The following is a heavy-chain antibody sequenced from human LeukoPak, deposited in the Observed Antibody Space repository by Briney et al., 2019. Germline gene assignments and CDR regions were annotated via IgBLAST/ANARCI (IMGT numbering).Heavy chain of an antibody. D-gene: IGHD6-13*01. CDR1: GFIFSSYG. J-gene: IGHJ4*02. V-gene: IGHV3-33*01. CDR3: ARLGSSWSFDY. CDR2: IWYDGSNK. Sequence: GRSLRLSCAASGFIFSSYGMNWVRQAPGKGRDWVAVIWYDGSNKYYGDSVKGRFIISRDNSKNTVSLQMNSLRVEDTAVYYCARLGSSWSFDYWGQGTLVTVSS.